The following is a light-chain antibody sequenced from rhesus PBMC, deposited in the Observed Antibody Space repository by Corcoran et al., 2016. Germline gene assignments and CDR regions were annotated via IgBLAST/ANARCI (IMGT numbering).Light chain of an antibody. CDR2: KAS. Sequence: DIQMTQSPSSLSASVGDRVTITCRASQGISSWLAWYQQQPGKAPKLLIYKASSLQSGVPSRFSGSGCWTDCTLTISSMQPEDFETYDCQQYNSAPLTFGGGTKVEIK. CDR3: QQYNSAPLT. J-gene: IGKJ4*01. V-gene: IGKV1-21*01. CDR1: QGISSW.